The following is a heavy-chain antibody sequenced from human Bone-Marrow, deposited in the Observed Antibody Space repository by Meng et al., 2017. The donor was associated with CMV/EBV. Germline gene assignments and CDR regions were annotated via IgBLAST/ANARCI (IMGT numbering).Heavy chain of an antibody. D-gene: IGHD2-2*01. CDR3: VGVPASNWFDP. CDR2: IIPILGIA. V-gene: IGHV1-69*04. Sequence: SVKVSCKASGGTFSSYAISWVRQAPGQGLEWMGRIIPILGIANYAQKFQGRVTVTADKSTSTAYMELSSLRSEDTAVYYCVGVPASNWFDPWGQGTLVTVSS. CDR1: GGTFSSYA. J-gene: IGHJ5*02.